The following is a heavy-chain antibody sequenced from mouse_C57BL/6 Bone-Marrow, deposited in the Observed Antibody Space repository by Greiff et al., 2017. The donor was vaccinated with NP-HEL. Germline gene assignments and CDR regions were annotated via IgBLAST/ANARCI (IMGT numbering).Heavy chain of an antibody. V-gene: IGHV1-64*01. Sequence: VKLQQPGAELVKPGASVKLSCKASGYTFTSYWMHWVKQRPGQGLEWIGMIHPNSGSTNYNEKFKSKATLTVDKSSSTAYMQLSSLTSEDSAVYYCARLRGRCFDYWGQGTTLTVSS. J-gene: IGHJ2*01. CDR3: ARLRGRCFDY. CDR2: IHPNSGST. CDR1: GYTFTSYW. D-gene: IGHD1-1*01.